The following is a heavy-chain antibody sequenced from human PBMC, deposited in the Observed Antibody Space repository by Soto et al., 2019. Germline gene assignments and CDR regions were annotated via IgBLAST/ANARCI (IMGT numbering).Heavy chain of an antibody. Sequence: GGSLRLSCAASGFTFSSYSMNWVRQAPGKGLEWVSYISSSSSTIYYADSVKGRFTISRDNAKNSLYLQMNSLRDEDTAVYYCARDLITMIVVVMKGYYGMDVWGQGTTVTVSS. CDR2: ISSSSSTI. J-gene: IGHJ6*02. D-gene: IGHD3-22*01. V-gene: IGHV3-48*02. CDR3: ARDLITMIVVVMKGYYGMDV. CDR1: GFTFSSYS.